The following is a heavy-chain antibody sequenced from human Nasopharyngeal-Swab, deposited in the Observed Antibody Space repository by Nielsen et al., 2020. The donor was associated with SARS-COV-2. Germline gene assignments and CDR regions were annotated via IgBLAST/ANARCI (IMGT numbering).Heavy chain of an antibody. J-gene: IGHJ4*02. CDR3: AHIRSYCTNGVCYGGYFDY. V-gene: IGHV2-26*01. D-gene: IGHD2-8*01. Sequence: WIRQPPGKALEWLAHIFSNDEKSYSTSLKSRPTISKDTSKSQVVLTMTDMDPVDTATYYCAHIRSYCTNGVCYGGYFDYWGQGTLVTVSS. CDR2: IFSNDEK.